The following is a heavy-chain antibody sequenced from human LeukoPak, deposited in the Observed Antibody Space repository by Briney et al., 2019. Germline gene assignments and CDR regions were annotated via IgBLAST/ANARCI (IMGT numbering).Heavy chain of an antibody. CDR1: GFTFSTYW. J-gene: IGHJ4*02. V-gene: IGHV3-7*04. D-gene: IGHD2-2*01. CDR2: IKQDASDK. Sequence: PGGSLRLSCAGSGFTFSTYWMSWVRQAPGKGLEWVAHIKQDASDKYYVNSVRGRFTISRDNAKNSVFLQMNSLRAEDTAVYYCARATKYQLPHFDYWGQGTLVTVSS. CDR3: ARATKYQLPHFDY.